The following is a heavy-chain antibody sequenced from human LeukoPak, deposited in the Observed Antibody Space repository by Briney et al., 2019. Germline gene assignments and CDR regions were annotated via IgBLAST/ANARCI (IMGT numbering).Heavy chain of an antibody. D-gene: IGHD3-9*01. CDR3: ARGGEYYDILTGQRTPYYFDY. CDR1: GGSISSYY. J-gene: IGHJ4*02. V-gene: IGHV4-59*01. Sequence: SETLSLTCTVSGGSISSYYWSWIRQPPGKGLEWIGYIYYSGSTNYNPSPKSRVTISVDTSKNQFSLKLNSVTAADTAVYYCARGGEYYDILTGQRTPYYFDYWGQGTLVAVSS. CDR2: IYYSGST.